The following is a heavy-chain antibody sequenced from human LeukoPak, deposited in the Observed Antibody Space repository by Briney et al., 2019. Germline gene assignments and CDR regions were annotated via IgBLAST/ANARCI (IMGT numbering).Heavy chain of an antibody. CDR1: GYSFILYG. Sequence: ASVKVSSKTSGYSFILYGISWVRQAPGQGSEWMGWISTSTGDTKYTQKLQGRVTMTTDTSTSTAYMELRSLRSDDTAVYYCARVRDSSGWPGDYWGQGTLVTVSS. CDR2: ISTSTGDT. J-gene: IGHJ4*02. D-gene: IGHD6-19*01. CDR3: ARVRDSSGWPGDY. V-gene: IGHV1-18*01.